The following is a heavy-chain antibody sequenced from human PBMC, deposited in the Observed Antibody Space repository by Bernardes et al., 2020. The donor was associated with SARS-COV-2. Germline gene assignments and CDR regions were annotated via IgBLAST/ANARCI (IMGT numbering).Heavy chain of an antibody. CDR2: IYYTGST. CDR3: ARLTDDNGRYFWFDP. Sequence: SETLSLTCTVSGDSINSRGHYWGWIRQPPGKGLEWIGNIYYTGSTYYNPSLRSRVTMLVDTSQNQFSLRLNSVTAADTAVYYCARLTDDNGRYFWFDPWGQGTLVIVSS. CDR1: GDSINSRGHY. D-gene: IGHD2-8*01. V-gene: IGHV4-39*01. J-gene: IGHJ5*02.